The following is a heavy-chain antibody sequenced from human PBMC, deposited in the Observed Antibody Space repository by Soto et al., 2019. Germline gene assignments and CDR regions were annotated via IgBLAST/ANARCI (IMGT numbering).Heavy chain of an antibody. Sequence: SETLSLTCTVSGGAISSGGYYWGWIRQHPGKGLEWIGYIYYSGSTYYNPSLKSRVTISVDTSKNQFSLKLSSVTAADTAVYYCARDSEIFGVRYGMDVWGQGTTVTVSS. CDR2: IYYSGST. V-gene: IGHV4-31*03. CDR3: ARDSEIFGVRYGMDV. J-gene: IGHJ6*02. D-gene: IGHD3-3*01. CDR1: GGAISSGGYY.